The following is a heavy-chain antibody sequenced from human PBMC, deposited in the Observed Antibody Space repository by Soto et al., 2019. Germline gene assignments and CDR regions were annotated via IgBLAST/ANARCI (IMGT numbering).Heavy chain of an antibody. J-gene: IGHJ4*02. CDR1: GGSISSSSYY. CDR3: ARHLLGGYTEDY. Sequence: QLQLQESGPGLVKPSETLSLTCTVSGGSISSSSYYWGWIRQPPGKGLEWIGSIYYSGSTYYNPSLKSRVTISVDTSKNQFSLKLSSVTAADTAVYYCARHLLGGYTEDYWGQGTLVTVSS. V-gene: IGHV4-39*01. CDR2: IYYSGST. D-gene: IGHD5-18*01.